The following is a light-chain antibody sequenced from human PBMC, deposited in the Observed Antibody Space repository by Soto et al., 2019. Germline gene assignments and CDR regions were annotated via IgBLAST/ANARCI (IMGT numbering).Light chain of an antibody. V-gene: IGKV1-8*01. Sequence: AIRMTQSPSSFSASTGDRVTITCRASQGISSYLAWYQQKPGKAPKLLIYAASTLQSGVPSRFSGSGSGTDFTLPTSFLQSEDFATYYCQQYYSYPRTFGQGTKVEIK. J-gene: IGKJ1*01. CDR2: AAS. CDR1: QGISSY. CDR3: QQYYSYPRT.